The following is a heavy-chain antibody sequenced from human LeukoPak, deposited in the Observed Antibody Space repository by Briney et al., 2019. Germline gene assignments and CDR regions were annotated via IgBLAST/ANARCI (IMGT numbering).Heavy chain of an antibody. D-gene: IGHD3-16*02. CDR2: ISAYNGNT. J-gene: IGHJ4*02. V-gene: IGHV1-18*04. Sequence: ASVKVSCKTSGYTFTGYYMHWVRQAPGQGLEWMGWISAYNGNTNYTQKLQGRVTMTTDTSTSTAYMELRSLRSDDTAVYYCARDRIPNYDYVWGSYRYDYWGQGTLVTVSS. CDR3: ARDRIPNYDYVWGSYRYDY. CDR1: GYTFTGYY.